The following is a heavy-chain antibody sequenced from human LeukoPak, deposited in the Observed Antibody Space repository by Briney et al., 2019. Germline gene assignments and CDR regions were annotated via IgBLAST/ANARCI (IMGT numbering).Heavy chain of an antibody. J-gene: IGHJ4*02. Sequence: SETLSLTCTVSGGSISSSSYYWGWIRQPPGKGLEWIGSIYYSGSTYYNPSLKSRVTISVDTSKNQFSLKLSSVTAADTAVYYCASRYSSGWYGVKDHFDYWGLGTLVTVSS. D-gene: IGHD6-19*01. CDR1: GGSISSSSYY. CDR3: ASRYSSGWYGVKDHFDY. CDR2: IYYSGST. V-gene: IGHV4-39*07.